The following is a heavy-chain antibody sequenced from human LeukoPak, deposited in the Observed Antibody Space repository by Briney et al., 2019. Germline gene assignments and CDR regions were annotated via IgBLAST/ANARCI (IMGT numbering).Heavy chain of an antibody. V-gene: IGHV3-23*01. CDR2: ISGSGGST. D-gene: IGHD3-3*01. J-gene: IGHJ4*02. Sequence: GGSLRLSCAASGFTFSSYAMSWVRQAPGKGLEWVSAISGSGGSTCCADSVKGRFAISRDNSKNTLYLQMNSLRAEDTALYYCARVVYDFWSAYDYWGQGTLVTVSS. CDR3: ARVVYDFWSAYDY. CDR1: GFTFSSYA.